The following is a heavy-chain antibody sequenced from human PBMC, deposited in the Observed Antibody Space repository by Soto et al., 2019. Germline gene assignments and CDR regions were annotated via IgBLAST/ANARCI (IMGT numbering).Heavy chain of an antibody. CDR3: AKDLHYCTNSVCYSKIEIYYFDY. D-gene: IGHD2-8*01. CDR1: GFTFSSYA. Sequence: EVQLLESGGGLVQPGGSLRLSCAASGFTFSSYAMSWVRQAPGKGLEWVSAISGSGGSTYYADSVKGRFTISRDNSKNTLYLQMNSLRAEDTAVYYCAKDLHYCTNSVCYSKIEIYYFDYWGQGTLVTVSS. V-gene: IGHV3-23*01. J-gene: IGHJ4*02. CDR2: ISGSGGST.